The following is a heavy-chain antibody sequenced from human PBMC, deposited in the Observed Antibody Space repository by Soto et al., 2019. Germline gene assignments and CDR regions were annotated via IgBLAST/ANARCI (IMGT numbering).Heavy chain of an antibody. J-gene: IGHJ4*02. CDR3: AKDRYTYNTAGFDY. V-gene: IGHV3-23*01. D-gene: IGHD3-16*02. CDR2: ISGSGGDT. CDR1: GFTFSNFA. Sequence: GGSLRLSCAVSGFTFSNFAMRWVRQAPGKGLEWVSAISGSGGDTWYKDSVEGRFTISRDNSKNTLFLHLSSLRSEDTAIYYCAKDRYTYNTAGFDYWGQGTLVTVSS.